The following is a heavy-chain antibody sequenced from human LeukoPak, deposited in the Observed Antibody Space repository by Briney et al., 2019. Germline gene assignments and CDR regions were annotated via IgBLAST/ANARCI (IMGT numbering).Heavy chain of an antibody. V-gene: IGHV4-59*01. D-gene: IGHD1-26*01. CDR1: GGSISSYY. CDR2: IYYSGST. J-gene: IGHJ4*02. Sequence: SETLSLTCTVSGGSISSYYWSWIRQPPGKGLEWIGYIYYSGSTNYNPSLKSRVTISVDTSKNQFSLKLSSVTAADTAVYYCARGGSRLDYWAREPWSPSPQ. CDR3: ARGGSRLDY.